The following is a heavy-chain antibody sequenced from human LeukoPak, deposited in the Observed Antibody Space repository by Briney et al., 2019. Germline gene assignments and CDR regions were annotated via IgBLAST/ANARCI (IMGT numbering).Heavy chain of an antibody. V-gene: IGHV3-23*01. CDR2: ISGSGGST. CDR3: AKGFRWTVTTVYFDY. CDR1: GFTFSSYA. Sequence: GGSLRLSXAASGFTFSSYAMSWVRQAPGKGLEWVSAISGSGGSTYYADSVKGRFTISRGNSKNTLYLQMNSLRAEDTAVYYCAKGFRWTVTTVYFDYWGQGTLVTVSS. J-gene: IGHJ4*02. D-gene: IGHD4-17*01.